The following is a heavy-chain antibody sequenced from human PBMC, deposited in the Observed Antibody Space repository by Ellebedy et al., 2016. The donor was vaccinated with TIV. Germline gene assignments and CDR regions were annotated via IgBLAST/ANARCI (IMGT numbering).Heavy chain of an antibody. CDR2: ISSGSSTI. V-gene: IGHV3-48*02. D-gene: IGHD3-3*02. Sequence: GESLKISXAASGFTFNTYSMDWVRQAPGKGLEWVSYISSGSSTIYYADSVKGRFTISRDNAKNSLYLQMNSLRDEDTAVYYCARDRRGGMTIFGVDAFDIWGQGTMVTVSS. J-gene: IGHJ3*02. CDR1: GFTFNTYS. CDR3: ARDRRGGMTIFGVDAFDI.